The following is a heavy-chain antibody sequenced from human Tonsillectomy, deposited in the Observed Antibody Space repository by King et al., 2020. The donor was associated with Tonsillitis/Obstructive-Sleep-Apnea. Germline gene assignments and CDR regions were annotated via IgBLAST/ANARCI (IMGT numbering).Heavy chain of an antibody. CDR1: GFSLSTSGVG. V-gene: IGHV2-5*02. D-gene: IGHD3-3*01. Sequence: ITLKESGPTLVKPTQTLTLTCTFSGFSLSTSGVGVGWIRQPPGKALEWLALIYWDDDKRYSPSLKSRLTITKDTSKNQVVLTMTNMDPVDTATYYCAHSPEFDVCSGFPNAWFDPWGQGTLVTVSS. CDR3: AHSPEFDVCSGFPNAWFDP. CDR2: IYWDDDK. J-gene: IGHJ5*02.